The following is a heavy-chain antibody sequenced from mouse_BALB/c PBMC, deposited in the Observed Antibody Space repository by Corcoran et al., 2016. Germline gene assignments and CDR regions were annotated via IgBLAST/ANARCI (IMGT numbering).Heavy chain of an antibody. CDR1: GYTFTDYN. V-gene: IGHV1-18*01. D-gene: IGHD3-1*01. Sequence: EVLLQQSGPELVKPGASVKIPCKASGYTFTDYNMDWVKQSHGKSLEWIGDINPNNGGTIYNQKFKGKATLTVDKSSSTAYMELRSLTSEDTAVYYCARSGDFSSGYYFDYWGQGTTLTVSS. CDR3: ARSGDFSSGYYFDY. J-gene: IGHJ2*01. CDR2: INPNNGGT.